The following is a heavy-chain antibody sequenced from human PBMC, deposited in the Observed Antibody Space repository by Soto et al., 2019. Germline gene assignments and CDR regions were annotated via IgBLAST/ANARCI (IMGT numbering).Heavy chain of an antibody. D-gene: IGHD2-21*02. CDR3: AREIVTAGGNNYFDP. V-gene: IGHV4-4*02. CDR2: VYHTGDA. J-gene: IGHJ5*02. Sequence: SETLSLTCGVSGGTVASSHWWSWVRQSPGRGLEWIGNVYHTGDANFNPSLQSRVTFSVDKSNNQFSLRLTSVTAADTAVYFCAREIVTAGGNNYFDPWGPGTLVTVSS. CDR1: GGTVASSHW.